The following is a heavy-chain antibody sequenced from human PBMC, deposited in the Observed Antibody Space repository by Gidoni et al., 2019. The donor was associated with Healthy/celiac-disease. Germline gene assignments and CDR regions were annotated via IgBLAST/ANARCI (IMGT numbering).Heavy chain of an antibody. CDR3: ARGQTYYDFWSGYYTRVACFDY. V-gene: IGHV4-34*01. Sequence: QVQLQQWGAGLLQPSETLSLTCAVYGGSFSGYYWSWIRQPPGKGLEWIGEINHSGSTNYNPSLKSRVTISVDTSKNQFSLKLSSVTAADTAVYYCARGQTYYDFWSGYYTRVACFDYWGQGTLVTVSS. D-gene: IGHD3-3*01. J-gene: IGHJ4*02. CDR2: INHSGST. CDR1: GGSFSGYY.